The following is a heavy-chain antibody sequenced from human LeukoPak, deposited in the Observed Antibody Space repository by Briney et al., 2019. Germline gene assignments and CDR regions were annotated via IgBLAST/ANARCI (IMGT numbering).Heavy chain of an antibody. CDR3: ARNPISITGDNWFDP. Sequence: SQTLSLTCAISGDSVSSNSAAWNWIRQSPSRGLEWLGRTYYRSKWYNDYAESVKNRITINADASKNQFSLQLNSVNPEDTAVYYCARNPISITGDNWFDPWGRGTLVTVSS. V-gene: IGHV6-1*01. D-gene: IGHD7-27*01. J-gene: IGHJ5*02. CDR1: GDSVSSNSAA. CDR2: TYYRSKWYN.